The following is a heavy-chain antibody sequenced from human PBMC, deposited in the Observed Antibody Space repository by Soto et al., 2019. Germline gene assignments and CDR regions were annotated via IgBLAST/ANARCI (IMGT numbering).Heavy chain of an antibody. V-gene: IGHV4-30-4*01. CDR3: ARGRYCLTGRCFPNWFDS. Sequence: QVHLLESGPGLVKPSQTLSLTCSVSGDSISTVDYFWAWIRQPPGQALEYIGYIYKSTTTYYNPSFESRVALSLHKSEGQFPLNGNSVTAADTAVYFCARGRYCLTGRCFPNWFDSWGQGTLVTVSS. CDR2: IYKSTTT. D-gene: IGHD2-15*01. CDR1: GDSISTVDYF. J-gene: IGHJ5*01.